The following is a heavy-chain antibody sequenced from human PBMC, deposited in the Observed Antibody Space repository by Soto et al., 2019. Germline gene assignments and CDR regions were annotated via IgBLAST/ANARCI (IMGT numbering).Heavy chain of an antibody. CDR3: ATRADVYYYYGMDV. CDR2: ISSSSSYI. J-gene: IGHJ6*02. V-gene: IGHV3-21*01. CDR1: GFTFSSYS. Sequence: PVGSLRLSCAASGFTFSSYSMNWVCQAPGKGLEWVSSISSSSSYIYYADSVKGRFTISRDNAKNSLYLQMNSLRAEDTAVYYCATRADVYYYYGMDVWGQGTTVTVSS.